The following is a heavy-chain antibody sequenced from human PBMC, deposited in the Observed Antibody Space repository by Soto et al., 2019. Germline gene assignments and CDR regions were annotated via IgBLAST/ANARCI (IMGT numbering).Heavy chain of an antibody. D-gene: IGHD2-2*02. CDR3: ARDLVVPAAICCWFDP. V-gene: IGHV1-3*01. J-gene: IGHJ5*02. CDR1: GYTLTSYA. CDR2: INAGNGNT. Sequence: GASVKVSCTASGYTLTSYAMHWVRQAPGQRLEWMGWINAGNGNTKYSQKFQGRVTITRDTSASTAYMELSSLRSEDTAVYYCARDLVVPAAICCWFDPWGQGTLVTVSS.